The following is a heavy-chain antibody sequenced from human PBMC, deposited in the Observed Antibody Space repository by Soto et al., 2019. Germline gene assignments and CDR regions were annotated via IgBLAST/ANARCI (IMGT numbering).Heavy chain of an antibody. CDR1: GGSISRGDYY. Sequence: QVQLQESGPGLVKPSQTLSLTCTVSGGSISRGDYYWSWIRQPQGQGLEWIGYIYYRGSTYYNPSRKSRVTISVDTSKNQFSLKLSSVTAADTAVYYCAGRIKTYWYFDLWGRGTLVTVAS. CDR3: AGRIKTYWYFDL. J-gene: IGHJ2*01. V-gene: IGHV4-30-4*01. D-gene: IGHD1-26*01. CDR2: IYYRGST.